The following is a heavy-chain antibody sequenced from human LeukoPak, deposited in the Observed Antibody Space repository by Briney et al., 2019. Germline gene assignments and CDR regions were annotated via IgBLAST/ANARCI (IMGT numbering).Heavy chain of an antibody. J-gene: IGHJ4*02. CDR2: ISSSGSTI. Sequence: GGSLRLSCAASGFTFSSYEMNWVRQAPGKGLEWVSYISSSGSTIYYADSVKGRFTISRDNAKNSLYLQMNSLRAEDTAVYYCARDSSPPDYGTHLDYWGQGTLVTVSS. CDR3: ARDSSPPDYGTHLDY. V-gene: IGHV3-48*03. D-gene: IGHD4/OR15-4a*01. CDR1: GFTFSSYE.